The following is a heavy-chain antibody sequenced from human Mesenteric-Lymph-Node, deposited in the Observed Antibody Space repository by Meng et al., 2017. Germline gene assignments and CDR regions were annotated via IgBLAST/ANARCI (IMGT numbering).Heavy chain of an antibody. Sequence: GESLKISCAASGFTVSSNEMSWVRQAPGKGLEWVSYISGNGGIIHYADSVRGRFTISRDNAKNSLYLQMNSLRAEDTAVYYCSRDMMDLGQGTLVTVSS. D-gene: IGHD3-16*01. CDR2: ISGNGGII. CDR1: GFTVSSNE. V-gene: IGHV3-48*03. CDR3: SRDMMD. J-gene: IGHJ4*02.